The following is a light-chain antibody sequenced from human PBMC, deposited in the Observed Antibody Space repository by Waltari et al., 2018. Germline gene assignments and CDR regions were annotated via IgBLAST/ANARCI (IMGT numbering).Light chain of an antibody. V-gene: IGKV3-20*01. J-gene: IGKJ1*01. CDR1: QSVSTY. CDR3: QKYGRLPAT. Sequence: EIVLTQSPGTLSLSPGERATLSCRASQSVSTYLAWYQQKPGQAPRLLIYDASTRATCIPDRLSGSGSGTDFSLTISRLEPEDFAVYYCQKYGRLPATFGQGTKVEIK. CDR2: DAS.